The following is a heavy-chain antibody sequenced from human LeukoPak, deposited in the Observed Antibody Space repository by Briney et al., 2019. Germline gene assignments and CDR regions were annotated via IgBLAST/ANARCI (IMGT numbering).Heavy chain of an antibody. V-gene: IGHV4-59*01. CDR2: IYYSGST. CDR1: GGSISSYY. D-gene: IGHD3-10*01. J-gene: IGHJ5*02. Sequence: PSETLSLTCTVSGGSISSYYWSWIRQPPGKGLEWIGYIYYSGSTNYNPSLKSRVTISVDTSKNQFSLKLSSVTAADTAVYYCARRESYYGSGSYYIKNNWFDPWGQGTLVTVSS. CDR3: ARRESYYGSGSYYIKNNWFDP.